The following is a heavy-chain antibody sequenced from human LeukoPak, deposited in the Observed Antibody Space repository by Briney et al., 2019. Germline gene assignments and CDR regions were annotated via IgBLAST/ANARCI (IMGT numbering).Heavy chain of an antibody. CDR3: ARECSESYCGHMDV. CDR1: GGSISSYF. D-gene: IGHD3-10*02. V-gene: IGHV4-4*07. J-gene: IGHJ6*03. Sequence: SETLSLTCTVSGGSISSYFWSWLRQPAGKGLEWIGRIYSSGSANYVPSLKSRVTMSVDTSKNQLSLKLSSVTAADTAVYYCARECSESYCGHMDVWGKGTTVTVSS. CDR2: IYSSGSA.